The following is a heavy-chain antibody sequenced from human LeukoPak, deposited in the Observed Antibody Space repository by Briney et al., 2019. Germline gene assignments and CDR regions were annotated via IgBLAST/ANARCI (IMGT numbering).Heavy chain of an antibody. CDR2: ISGSGGST. CDR1: GFTFTDYW. J-gene: IGHJ4*02. Sequence: GGSLRPSCAASGFTFTDYWMHWVRRAPGKGLVWVSAISGSGGSTYYADSVKGRFTISRDNSKNTLYLQMNSLRAEDTAVYYCAKDPTKGGYDPTVDYWGQGTLVTVSS. CDR3: AKDPTKGGYDPTVDY. V-gene: IGHV3-23*01. D-gene: IGHD5-12*01.